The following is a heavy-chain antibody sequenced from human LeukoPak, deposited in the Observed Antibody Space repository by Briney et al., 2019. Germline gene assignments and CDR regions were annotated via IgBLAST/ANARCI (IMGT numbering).Heavy chain of an antibody. CDR1: GGSISSGGYY. J-gene: IGHJ4*02. Sequence: SETLSLTCTVSGGSISSGGYYWSWIRQHPGKGLEWIGYIYYSGSTNYNPSLKSRVTISVDTSKNQFSLKLSSVTAADTAVYYCARVSTVVTHLDYWGQGTLVTVSS. CDR3: ARVSTVVTHLDY. CDR2: IYYSGST. D-gene: IGHD4-23*01. V-gene: IGHV4-61*08.